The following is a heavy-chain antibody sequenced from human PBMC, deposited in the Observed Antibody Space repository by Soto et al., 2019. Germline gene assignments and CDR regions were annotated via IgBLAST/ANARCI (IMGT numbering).Heavy chain of an antibody. Sequence: EVQLLESGGGLVQPGGSLRLSCAASGFTFSSYAMSWVRQAPGKGLEWVSAISGSGGSTYYADSVKGRFTISRDNSKNTLYLHMNSLRAEDTAVYYCAGVSSSWYRDDYWGQGTLLTVSS. CDR1: GFTFSSYA. D-gene: IGHD6-13*01. J-gene: IGHJ4*02. CDR3: AGVSSSWYRDDY. V-gene: IGHV3-23*01. CDR2: ISGSGGST.